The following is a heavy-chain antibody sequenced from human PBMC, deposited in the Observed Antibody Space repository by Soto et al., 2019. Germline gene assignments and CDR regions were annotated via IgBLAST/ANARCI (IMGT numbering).Heavy chain of an antibody. CDR1: GYTFTSYD. CDR3: ARERSSGAFDI. Sequence: QVQLVQSGAEVKKPGASVKVSCKTSGYTFTSYDINWVRQATGQGLEWMGWMTPNSGNTADAQKFQGRVTMSRNTSISTAYMELSSLRSEDTAVYYCARERSSGAFDIWGQGTMVTVSS. V-gene: IGHV1-8*01. D-gene: IGHD1-26*01. CDR2: MTPNSGNT. J-gene: IGHJ3*02.